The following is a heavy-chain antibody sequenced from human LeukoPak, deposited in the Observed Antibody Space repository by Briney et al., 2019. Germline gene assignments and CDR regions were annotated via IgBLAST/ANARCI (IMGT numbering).Heavy chain of an antibody. CDR1: GGSISTYY. CDR2: ISASGGT. D-gene: IGHD6-19*01. V-gene: IGHV4-4*08. CDR3: ARSPHNSAWYEKWFDP. J-gene: IGHJ5*02. Sequence: SETLSLTCTVSGGSISTYYWSWIRQSPGKGLEWIADISASGGTNYNPSLESRVTVLIDSSKNQFSLKLSSVTAADTAVFYCARSPHNSAWYEKWFDPWGQGTLVTVSS.